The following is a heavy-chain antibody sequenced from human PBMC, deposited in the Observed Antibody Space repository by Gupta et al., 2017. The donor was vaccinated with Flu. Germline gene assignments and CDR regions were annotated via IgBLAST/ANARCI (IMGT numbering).Heavy chain of an antibody. CDR3: ARGRSYYCSSISCYYFDF. D-gene: IGHD2-2*01. CDR2: IIPISGTT. J-gene: IGHJ4*02. V-gene: IGHV1-69*01. CDR1: FSSNA. Sequence: FSSNAITWVRQAPGQGLEWMGGIIPISGTTNYAQNFQGRITVTADEPTTTAYMELSSLRSEDTAVYYCARGRSYYCSSISCYYFDFWGQGTLVTVSS.